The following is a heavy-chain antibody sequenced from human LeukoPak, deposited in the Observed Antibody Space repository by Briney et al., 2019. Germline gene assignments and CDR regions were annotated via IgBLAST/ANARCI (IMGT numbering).Heavy chain of an antibody. J-gene: IGHJ4*02. Sequence: SETLSLTCTVSGYSISSGYYWGWIRQPPGKGLEWIGSICHSGSTYYNPSLKSRVTISVDTSKNQFSLKLSSVTAADTAVYYCARADVFQGSPTTFDYWGQGTLVTVSS. D-gene: IGHD1-26*01. CDR2: ICHSGST. CDR1: GYSISSGYY. V-gene: IGHV4-38-2*02. CDR3: ARADVFQGSPTTFDY.